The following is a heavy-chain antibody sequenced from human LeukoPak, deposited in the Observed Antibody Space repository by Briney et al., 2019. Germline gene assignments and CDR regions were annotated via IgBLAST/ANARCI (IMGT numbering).Heavy chain of an antibody. CDR2: ISSGSRVI. CDR3: ARDPEEQWLFDY. J-gene: IGHJ4*02. Sequence: PGGSLRLSCAVSGFTFSSYSMNWVRQAPGKGLEWVSYISSGSRVISYADSVKGRFTISRDNAKNSLYLQMNSLRAEDTAVYYCARDPEEQWLFDYWGQGTLVTVSS. D-gene: IGHD6-19*01. CDR1: GFTFSSYS. V-gene: IGHV3-48*01.